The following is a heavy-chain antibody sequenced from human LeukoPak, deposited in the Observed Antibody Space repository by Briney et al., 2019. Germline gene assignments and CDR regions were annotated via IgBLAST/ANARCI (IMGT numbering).Heavy chain of an antibody. V-gene: IGHV4-59*08. CDR1: GGSISSYY. CDR3: ASLRFLEWSIVN. J-gene: IGHJ4*02. D-gene: IGHD3-3*01. CDR2: IYYSGST. Sequence: PSETLSLTCTVSGGSISSYYWSWIRQPPGKGLEWIGYIYYSGSTNCNPSLKSRVTISVDTSKNQFSLKLSSVTAADTAVYYCASLRFLEWSIVNWGQGTLVTVSS.